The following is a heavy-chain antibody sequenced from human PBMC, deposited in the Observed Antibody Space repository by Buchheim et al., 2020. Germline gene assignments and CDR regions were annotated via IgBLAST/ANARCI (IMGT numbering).Heavy chain of an antibody. CDR1: EFTFSSYS. D-gene: IGHD3-3*01. CDR3: AKDPGPGDFGVVILGPFDY. Sequence: EVQLVESGGGLVQPGGSLRLSCAASEFTFSSYSMNWVRQAPGKGLEWVSFISSNSRSIKYTDSVKGRFTISRDNAKNSLYLQMNSLRDEDTAVYYCAKDPGPGDFGVVILGPFDYWGQGTL. V-gene: IGHV3-48*02. J-gene: IGHJ4*02. CDR2: ISSNSRSI.